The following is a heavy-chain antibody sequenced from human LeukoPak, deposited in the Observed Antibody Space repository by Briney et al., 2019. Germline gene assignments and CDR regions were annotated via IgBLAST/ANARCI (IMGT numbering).Heavy chain of an antibody. CDR2: LYSDGNT. D-gene: IGHD1-14*01. CDR1: GFTVITND. Sequence: HPGGSLRLSCAASGFTVITNDMTWVRQAPGKGLEWASVLYSDGNTKYADSVQGRFTISGDNSKNTLYLEMNSLSPDDTAVYYCARGVEPLAANTLAYWGQGTLVTVSS. J-gene: IGHJ4*02. CDR3: ARGVEPLAANTLAY. V-gene: IGHV3-53*01.